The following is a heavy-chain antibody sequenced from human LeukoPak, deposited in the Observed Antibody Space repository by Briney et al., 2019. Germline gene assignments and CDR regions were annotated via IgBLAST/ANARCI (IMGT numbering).Heavy chain of an antibody. V-gene: IGHV4-39*07. Sequence: SETLSLTCTVSGGSISSSSYYWGWIRQPPGKGLEWIGSIYYSGSTYYNPSLKSRVTISVDTSKNQFSLKLSSVTAADTAVYYCAISLGYCSSTSCFRWFDPWGQGTLVTVSS. D-gene: IGHD2-2*01. J-gene: IGHJ5*02. CDR3: AISLGYCSSTSCFRWFDP. CDR2: IYYSGST. CDR1: GGSISSSSYY.